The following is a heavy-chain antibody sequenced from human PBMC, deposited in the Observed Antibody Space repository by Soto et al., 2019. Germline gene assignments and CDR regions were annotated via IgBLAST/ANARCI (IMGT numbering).Heavy chain of an antibody. D-gene: IGHD2-15*01. CDR3: AKTYCSGGSCYSGNAFDI. V-gene: IGHV3-23*01. J-gene: IGHJ3*02. CDR1: GFTFSSYA. CDR2: ISGSGGST. Sequence: EVQLLESGGGLVQPGGSLRLSCAASGFTFSSYAMSWVRQAPGKGLEWVSAISGSGGSTYYADSVKGRFTISRDNSKNTLYLQMNSLRAEDTAVYYCAKTYCSGGSCYSGNAFDILGQGTMVTVSS.